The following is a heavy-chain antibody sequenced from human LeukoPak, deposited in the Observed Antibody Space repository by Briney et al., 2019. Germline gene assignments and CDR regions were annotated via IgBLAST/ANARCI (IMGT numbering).Heavy chain of an antibody. D-gene: IGHD2-2*01. Sequence: ASVKVSCKASGYTYTSYGISWVRQAPGQGLEWMGWISAYNGNTNYAQKLQGRVTMTTDTSTSTAYMELSSLRSEDTAVYYCARESSTSSLDYWGQGTLVTVSS. CDR1: GYTYTSYG. CDR2: ISAYNGNT. CDR3: ARESSTSSLDY. V-gene: IGHV1-18*01. J-gene: IGHJ4*02.